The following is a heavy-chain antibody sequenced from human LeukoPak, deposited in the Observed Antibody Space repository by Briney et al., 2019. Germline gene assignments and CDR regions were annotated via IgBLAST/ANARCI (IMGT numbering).Heavy chain of an antibody. CDR1: GYTFTNYD. CDR3: ARGGYYNFWHGNWFDP. CDR2: INPNSGNT. V-gene: IGHV1-8*03. J-gene: IGHJ5*02. Sequence: ASVKVSCKASGYTFTNYDINWVRHATGQGLEWMGWINPNSGNTDYAQKFQGRVTITRNTSISTAYMELSSLRSEDTAVYYCARGGYYNFWHGNWFDPWGQGTLVTVSS. D-gene: IGHD3-3*01.